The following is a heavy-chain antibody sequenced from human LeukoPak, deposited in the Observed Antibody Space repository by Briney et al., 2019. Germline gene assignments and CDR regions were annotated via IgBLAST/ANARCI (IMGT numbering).Heavy chain of an antibody. Sequence: ASVKVSCKASGYTFTSYDINWVRQATGQGLEWMGWMNPNSGDTGYAQKFQGRVTMTRNTSISTAYMELSSLRSEDTAVYYCARGYLRVRGVISYWGQGTLVTVSS. D-gene: IGHD3-10*01. CDR1: GYTFTSYD. CDR2: MNPNSGDT. J-gene: IGHJ4*02. CDR3: ARGYLRVRGVISY. V-gene: IGHV1-8*01.